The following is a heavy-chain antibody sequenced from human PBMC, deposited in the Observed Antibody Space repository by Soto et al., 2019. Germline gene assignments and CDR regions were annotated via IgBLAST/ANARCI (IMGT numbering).Heavy chain of an antibody. D-gene: IGHD3-22*01. V-gene: IGHV1-2*02. Sequence: ASVKVSCKASGYTFNRYYIHWVRQAPGLGLQWMGWISPHTGTTRYGQKFKGRLTMTRDTSVSTVYMELSGLTSDDMGVYYCARASQMVINPSYYAMDVWGHGTLVTVSS. CDR3: ARASQMVINPSYYAMDV. CDR1: GYTFNRYY. J-gene: IGHJ6*02. CDR2: ISPHTGTT.